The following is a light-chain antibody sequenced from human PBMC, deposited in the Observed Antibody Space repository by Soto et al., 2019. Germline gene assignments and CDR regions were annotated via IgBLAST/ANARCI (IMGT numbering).Light chain of an antibody. V-gene: IGLV1-44*01. CDR3: AAWDDSLIGWV. J-gene: IGLJ7*01. Sequence: QAVVTQPPSASGTPGQRVTISCSGSSSNIGRNTVNWYQQLPGTAPKLLMYSTNQRPSGVPDRFSGSKSGTSASLAISGLQSEDEADYYCAAWDDSLIGWVFGGGTQLTVL. CDR1: SSNIGRNT. CDR2: STN.